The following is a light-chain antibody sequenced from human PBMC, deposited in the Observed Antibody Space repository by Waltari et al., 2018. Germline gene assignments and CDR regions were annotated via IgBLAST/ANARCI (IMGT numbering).Light chain of an antibody. J-gene: IGKJ4*01. CDR2: KVS. CDR3: MQPLQT. V-gene: IGKV2-30*01. CDR1: QSLVYGDGNTY. Sequence: DVVMTQSPASLPVTGGQPASISCRASQSLVYGDGNTYLNWFHQRPGQSPRRLIYKVSDRDSGVPDRFSGSQSGTDFTLKISRVEAEDVGVYYCMQPLQTFGGGTKVEIK.